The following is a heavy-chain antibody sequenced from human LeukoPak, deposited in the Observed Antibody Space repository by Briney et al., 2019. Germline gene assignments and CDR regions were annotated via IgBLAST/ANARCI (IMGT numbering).Heavy chain of an antibody. CDR2: IYTSGST. D-gene: IGHD2-15*01. Sequence: SETLSLTCTVSGGSISSYYWSWIRQPPGKGLEWIGYIYTSGSTNYNPSLKSRVTISVDTSKNQFSLKLSSVTAADTAVYYCARHKGCSGGSCYRAWFDPWGQGTLVTVSS. CDR3: ARHKGCSGGSCYRAWFDP. J-gene: IGHJ5*02. V-gene: IGHV4-4*09. CDR1: GGSISSYY.